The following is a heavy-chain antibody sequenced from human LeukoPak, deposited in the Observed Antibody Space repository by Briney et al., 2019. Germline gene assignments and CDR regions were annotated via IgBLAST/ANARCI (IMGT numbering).Heavy chain of an antibody. Sequence: ASVKVSCTASGYTFTSYDINWVRQATGQGLEWMGWVSPNSDNTGYAQKFQGRVTFTRDTSISTAYMELRSPTSEDTAVYYCARDYGGSSGWFDPWGQGTLVTVSS. J-gene: IGHJ5*02. CDR2: VSPNSDNT. CDR3: ARDYGGSSGWFDP. D-gene: IGHD4-23*01. V-gene: IGHV1-8*01. CDR1: GYTFTSYD.